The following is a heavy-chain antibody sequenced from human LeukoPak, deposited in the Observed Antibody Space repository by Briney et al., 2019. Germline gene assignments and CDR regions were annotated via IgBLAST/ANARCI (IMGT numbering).Heavy chain of an antibody. D-gene: IGHD3-22*01. CDR2: INHSGST. Sequence: SETLSLTCAAYGGSFGGYYWSWIRQPPGKGLEWIGEINHSGSTNYNPSLKSRVTISVDTSKNQFSLKLSSVTAADTAVYYCARGTLNYYDSSGYWGYWGQGTLVTVSS. V-gene: IGHV4-34*01. CDR1: GGSFGGYY. J-gene: IGHJ4*02. CDR3: ARGTLNYYDSSGYWGY.